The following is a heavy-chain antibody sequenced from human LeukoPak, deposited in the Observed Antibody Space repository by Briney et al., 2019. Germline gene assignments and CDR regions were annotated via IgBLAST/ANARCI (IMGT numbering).Heavy chain of an antibody. CDR2: VIPIFGIA. Sequence: SVKVSCKASGGTFSSYAISWVRQAPGQGLEWMGRVIPIFGIANYAQKFQGRVTITADKSTSTAYMELSSLRSEDTAVYYCARGARVSGSPLVNYFDYWGQGTLVTVSS. CDR3: ARGARVSGSPLVNYFDY. CDR1: GGTFSSYA. J-gene: IGHJ4*02. D-gene: IGHD1-26*01. V-gene: IGHV1-69*04.